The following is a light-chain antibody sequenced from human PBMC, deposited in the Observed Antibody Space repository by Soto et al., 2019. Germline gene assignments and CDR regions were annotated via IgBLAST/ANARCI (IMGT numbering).Light chain of an antibody. J-gene: IGKJ3*01. CDR3: QQYNASPLT. V-gene: IGKV3-20*01. CDR1: QSVRTY. Sequence: EIVLTQSPVTLSLSPGERATLSCRASQSVRTYLAWYQVKPGQAPRLLIYAASTRDTDIPDRFIGSGSGTDFALTITRLEPEDFALYYCQQYNASPLTFGPGTKLDVK. CDR2: AAS.